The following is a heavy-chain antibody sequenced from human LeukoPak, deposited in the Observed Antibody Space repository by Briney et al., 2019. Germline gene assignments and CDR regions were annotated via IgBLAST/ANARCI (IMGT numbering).Heavy chain of an antibody. CDR3: ARSPYSYGYGYFDY. CDR1: GGSFSGYY. CDR2: INHSGST. D-gene: IGHD5-18*01. J-gene: IGHJ4*02. V-gene: IGHV4-34*01. Sequence: SETLSLTCAVYGGSFSGYYWSWIRQPPGKGLEWIGEINHSGSTNYNPSLKSRVTISVDTSKNQFSLKLSSVTAADTAVYYCARSPYSYGYGYFDYWGQGTLVTVSS.